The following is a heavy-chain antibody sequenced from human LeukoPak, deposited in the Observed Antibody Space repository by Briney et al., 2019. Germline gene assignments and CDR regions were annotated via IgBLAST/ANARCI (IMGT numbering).Heavy chain of an antibody. Sequence: PSETLSLTCTVSGGSISSSSYYWGWIRQPPGKGLEWIGSIYYSGSTYYNPSLKSRVTISVDTSKNQFSLKLSSVTAADTAVYYCARNTMIVVVITLKPGEFDPWGQGTLVTVSS. J-gene: IGHJ5*02. D-gene: IGHD3-22*01. CDR1: GGSISSSSYY. CDR3: ARNTMIVVVITLKPGEFDP. V-gene: IGHV4-39*01. CDR2: IYYSGST.